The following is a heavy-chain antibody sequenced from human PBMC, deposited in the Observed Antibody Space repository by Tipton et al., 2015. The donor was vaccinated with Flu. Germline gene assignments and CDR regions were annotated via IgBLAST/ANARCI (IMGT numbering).Heavy chain of an antibody. J-gene: IGHJ4*02. D-gene: IGHD2-15*01. V-gene: IGHV4-39*07. Sequence: ILSLTCTVSGGSVSSSDFYWGWVRQPPGKGPEWIGSIFHSGTTYYDLSLQSRVTISLDTSKNQFSLKMKSVTVADTAVYYCTRQVEAATRSSSWGQGTLVTVSS. CDR3: TRQVEAATRSSS. CDR2: IFHSGTT. CDR1: GGSVSSSDFY.